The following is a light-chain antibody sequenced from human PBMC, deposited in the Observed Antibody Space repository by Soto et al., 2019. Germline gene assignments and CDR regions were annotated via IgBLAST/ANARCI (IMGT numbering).Light chain of an antibody. CDR1: SSDVGYYIF. Sequence: QSVLTQPASVSGSPGQSITISCTGSSSDVGYYIFVSWYQQHPGKAPKLMIYDVNNRPSGVSNRFSGSKSGNTASLTISGLHAEYEADYYCCSYTTSSSYVFGTGTKLTVL. CDR2: DVN. V-gene: IGLV2-14*01. J-gene: IGLJ1*01. CDR3: CSYTTSSSYV.